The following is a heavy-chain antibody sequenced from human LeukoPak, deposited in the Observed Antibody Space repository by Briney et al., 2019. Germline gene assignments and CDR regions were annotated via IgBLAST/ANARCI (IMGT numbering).Heavy chain of an antibody. CDR1: GFTFSSHG. CDR3: AKDLAYYDSSGYFLYFDY. Sequence: GGSLRLSCAASGFTFSSHGMSWVRQAPGKGLEWVSTISGSGDNTYYADSVKGRFTISRDNSKNTLYLQMNSLRAEDTAVYYCAKDLAYYDSSGYFLYFDYWGQGTLVTVSS. V-gene: IGHV3-23*01. J-gene: IGHJ4*02. CDR2: ISGSGDNT. D-gene: IGHD3-22*01.